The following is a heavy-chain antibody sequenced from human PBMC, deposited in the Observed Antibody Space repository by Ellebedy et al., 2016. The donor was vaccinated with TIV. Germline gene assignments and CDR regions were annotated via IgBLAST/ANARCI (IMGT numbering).Heavy chain of an antibody. V-gene: IGHV1-46*01. J-gene: IGHJ4*02. D-gene: IGHD4-17*01. Sequence: ASVKVSCKASGYTFTNYYMHWVRQAPGQGLEWMGIINPSGGSTSYAQKFQGRVTMTRGTSTSTVYMELSSLRSEDTAVYYCARSPYGDYGMDYWGQGTLVTVSS. CDR2: INPSGGST. CDR1: GYTFTNYY. CDR3: ARSPYGDYGMDY.